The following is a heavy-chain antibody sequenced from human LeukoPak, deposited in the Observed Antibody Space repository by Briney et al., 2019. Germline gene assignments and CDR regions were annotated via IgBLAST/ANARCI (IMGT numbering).Heavy chain of an antibody. CDR1: GFTFTDHY. CDR2: IDNSGGTM. CDR3: AGGAGPLSDP. V-gene: IGHV3-11*01. Sequence: GGSLRLSCAASGFTFTDHYMSWIRQAPGKGLEWISYIDNSGGTMYYADFVKGRFTVSRDNAKNSLYLQTNSLRAEDTAVYYCAGGAGPLSDPWGQGALVTVSS. J-gene: IGHJ5*02.